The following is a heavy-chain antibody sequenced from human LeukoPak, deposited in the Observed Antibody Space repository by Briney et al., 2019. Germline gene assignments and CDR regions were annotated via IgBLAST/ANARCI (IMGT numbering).Heavy chain of an antibody. CDR2: ISYDGSNK. V-gene: IGHV3-30-3*01. J-gene: IGHJ4*02. Sequence: GGSLRLSCAASGFTFSSYAMHWVRQAPGKGLEWVAVISYDGSNKYYADSVKGRFTISRDNSKNTLYLQMNSLRAEDTAVYYCARDSIGDTAFIFDYWGQGTLVTVSS. CDR3: ARDSIGDTAFIFDY. D-gene: IGHD5-18*01. CDR1: GFTFSSYA.